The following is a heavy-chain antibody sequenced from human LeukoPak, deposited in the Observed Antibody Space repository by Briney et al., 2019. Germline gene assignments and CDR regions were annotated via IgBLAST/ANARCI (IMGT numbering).Heavy chain of an antibody. CDR2: IHSGGST. D-gene: IGHD4-17*01. V-gene: IGHV3-53*04. Sequence: PGGSLRLSCAASGFTVSSNYMSWVRQAPEKGLEWVSVIHSGGSTYYADSVKGRFTISRHNSKNTLYLQMNSLRAEDTAVYYCAGVPGYGDYGEWFDPWGQGTLVTVSS. CDR1: GFTVSSNY. CDR3: AGVPGYGDYGEWFDP. J-gene: IGHJ5*02.